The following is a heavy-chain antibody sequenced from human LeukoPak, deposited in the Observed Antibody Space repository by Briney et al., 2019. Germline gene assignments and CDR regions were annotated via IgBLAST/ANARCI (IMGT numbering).Heavy chain of an antibody. V-gene: IGHV4-39*02. CDR2: IFYSGST. CDR3: ARRDYSGYFDY. J-gene: IGHJ4*02. CDR1: GGSISSTYYY. D-gene: IGHD4-11*01. Sequence: SETLSLTCTVSGGSISSTYYYWGWLRQPPGRGLEWIGTIFYSGSTYYNPSLESRVTISVDTSENLFSLKLSSVTAADTAVYYCARRDYSGYFDYWGQGTLVTVSS.